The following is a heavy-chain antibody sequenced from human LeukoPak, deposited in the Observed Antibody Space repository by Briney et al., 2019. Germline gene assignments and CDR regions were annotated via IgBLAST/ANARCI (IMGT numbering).Heavy chain of an antibody. CDR1: GGSFSGYY. CDR3: ARVSPLSGSYYADY. D-gene: IGHD1-26*01. V-gene: IGHV4-34*01. J-gene: IGHJ4*02. CDR2: INHSGST. Sequence: SETLSLTCAVYGGSFSGYYWSWIRQPPRKGLEWIGEINHSGSTNYNPSLKSRVTISVDTSKNQFSLKLSSVTAADTAVYYCARVSPLSGSYYADYWGQGTLVTVSS.